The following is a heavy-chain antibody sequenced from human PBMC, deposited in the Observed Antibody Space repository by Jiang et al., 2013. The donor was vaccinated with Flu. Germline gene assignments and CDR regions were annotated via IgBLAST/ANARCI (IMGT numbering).Heavy chain of an antibody. V-gene: IGHV4-59*08. CDR2: MSNSGGT. Sequence: GLVKPSETLSLTCTVSGGSISGFYWSWIRQPPGKGLEWIGYMSNSGGTNYNPSLKSRVSMSIDTSKKQFSLKLDSVTAEDTAVYHCARHTNVAVAGTDDVFDIWGQGTMVTVSS. CDR1: GGSISGFY. J-gene: IGHJ3*02. D-gene: IGHD6-19*01. CDR3: ARHTNVAVAGTDDVFDI.